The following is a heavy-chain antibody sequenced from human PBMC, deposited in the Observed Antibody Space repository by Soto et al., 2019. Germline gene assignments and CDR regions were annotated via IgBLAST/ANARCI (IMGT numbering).Heavy chain of an antibody. D-gene: IGHD2-2*01. CDR1: GFTFSSYW. V-gene: IGHV3-74*01. J-gene: IGHJ4*01. CDR3: ASLSAPVDY. Sequence: GGSLRLSCAASGFTFSSYWMHWVRQVPGKGMEWVSKIDSDGIMTDYADSVKGRFTISRDNAKNSLYLQMNSLRAEDTAVYHCASLSAPVDYWGQGTLVTVSS. CDR2: IDSDGIMT.